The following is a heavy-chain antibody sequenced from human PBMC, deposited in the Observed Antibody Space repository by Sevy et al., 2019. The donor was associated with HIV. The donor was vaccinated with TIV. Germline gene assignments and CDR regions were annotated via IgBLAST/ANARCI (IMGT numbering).Heavy chain of an antibody. J-gene: IGHJ3*02. D-gene: IGHD2-21*02. CDR2: ISSSSSYI. CDR1: GFTFSSYS. Sequence: GGFLRLSCAASGFTFSSYSMNWVRQAPGKGLEWVSSISSSSSYIYYADSVKGRFTISRDNAKNSLYLQMNSLRAEDTAVYYCASFPYCGGDCYSGLGAFDIWGQGTMVTVSS. V-gene: IGHV3-21*01. CDR3: ASFPYCGGDCYSGLGAFDI.